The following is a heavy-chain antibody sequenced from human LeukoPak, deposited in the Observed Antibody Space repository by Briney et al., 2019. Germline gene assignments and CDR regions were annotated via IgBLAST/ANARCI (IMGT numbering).Heavy chain of an antibody. J-gene: IGHJ4*02. D-gene: IGHD2-2*01. V-gene: IGHV5-51*01. CDR1: GYSFTSYW. CDR3: ARATPEDYIVVVPARFDY. Sequence: GESLKISCKGSGYSFTSYWIGWVRQMPGKGLEWMGIIYPGDSDTRYSPSFQGQVTISADKSISTAYLQWSSLKASDTAMYYCARATPEDYIVVVPARFDYWGQGTLVTVSS. CDR2: IYPGDSDT.